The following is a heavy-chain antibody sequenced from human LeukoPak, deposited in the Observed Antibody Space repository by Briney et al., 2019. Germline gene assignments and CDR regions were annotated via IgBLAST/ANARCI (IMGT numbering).Heavy chain of an antibody. D-gene: IGHD3-16*01. V-gene: IGHV3-23*01. CDR3: AKVGFGGDAGRDYFGH. J-gene: IGHJ4*02. CDR1: GFTFSSLA. CDR2: INRGGSIT. Sequence: PGGSLRLSCAASGFTFSSLAMSWFRQAPGMGLEWVSGINRGGSITYYADSVKGRFSISRDNFKNTLYLQMNRLRAEDTAVYYCAKVGFGGDAGRDYFGHWGQGTLVSV.